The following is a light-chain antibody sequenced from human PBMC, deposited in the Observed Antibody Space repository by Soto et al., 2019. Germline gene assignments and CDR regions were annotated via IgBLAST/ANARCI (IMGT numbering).Light chain of an antibody. CDR3: SSYAGSNTFV. CDR2: DVD. CDR1: SSDVGGYDS. Sequence: QSALTQPPSASGSPGQSVTISCSGTSSDVGGYDSVSWYQHHPGKVPKLIIFDVDKWPSGVPDRFSGFKSGNTASLTVSGLRAEDEADYYRSSYAGSNTFVFGTGTKVTVL. V-gene: IGLV2-8*01. J-gene: IGLJ1*01.